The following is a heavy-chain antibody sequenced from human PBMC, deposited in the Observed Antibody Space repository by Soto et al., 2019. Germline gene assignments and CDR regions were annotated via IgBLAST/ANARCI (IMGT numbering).Heavy chain of an antibody. CDR1: GFTFSTYW. Sequence: GGSLRLSCAASGFTFSTYWMDWVRQTPGKGLEWVANINQDGSEKNYVDSVKGRFTIYRDNAKNSLYLQMSSLTAEDSALYYCSRSLNSRGQGTLVTVSS. V-gene: IGHV3-7*01. CDR3: SRSLNS. CDR2: INQDGSEK. J-gene: IGHJ5*01.